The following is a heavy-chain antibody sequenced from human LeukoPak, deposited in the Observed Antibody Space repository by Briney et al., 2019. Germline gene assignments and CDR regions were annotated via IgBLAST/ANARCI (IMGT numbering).Heavy chain of an antibody. V-gene: IGHV3-33*01. CDR3: ARDYYGSDFNENWFDP. Sequence: GGSLRLSCAASGFTFSSYGMHWVRQAPGKGLEWVAVIWYDGSNKYYADSVKGRFTISRDNSKNTLYLQMNSLGAEDTAVYYCARDYYGSDFNENWFDPWGQGTLVTVSS. J-gene: IGHJ5*02. CDR1: GFTFSSYG. CDR2: IWYDGSNK. D-gene: IGHD3-10*01.